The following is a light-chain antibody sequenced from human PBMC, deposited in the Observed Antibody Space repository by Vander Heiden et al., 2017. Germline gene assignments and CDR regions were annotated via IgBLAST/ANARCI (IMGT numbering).Light chain of an antibody. V-gene: IGLV3-1*01. Sequence: SYALTQPPSVSVSPGQTASITCSGEKGGEKEPCWDQQKPGQSPVLVIYEDNKRPSGIPERFSGSNSGNTATLTISGTQAMDEADYYCQAWDSSTLVFGGGTKLTVL. CDR2: EDN. J-gene: IGLJ2*01. CDR3: QAWDSSTLV. CDR1: KGGEKE.